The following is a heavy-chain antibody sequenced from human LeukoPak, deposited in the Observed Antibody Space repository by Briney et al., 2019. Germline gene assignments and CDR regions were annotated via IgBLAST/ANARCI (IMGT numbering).Heavy chain of an antibody. J-gene: IGHJ4*02. D-gene: IGHD3-22*01. V-gene: IGHV3-23*01. Sequence: GASLQISGAAPGFTFSNYAMTWVRPAPGKGLEWVSAISGSGGSTYYADSVKGRFTISRDNSKNTLYLQMSSLRAEDTALYYCAKATRLYDISGPHTYCFDYWGQGTLVTVSS. CDR3: AKATRLYDISGPHTYCFDY. CDR2: ISGSGGST. CDR1: GFTFSNYA.